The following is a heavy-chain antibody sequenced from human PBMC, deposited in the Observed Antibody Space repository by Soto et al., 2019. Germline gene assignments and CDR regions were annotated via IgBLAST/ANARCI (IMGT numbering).Heavy chain of an antibody. D-gene: IGHD1-26*01. CDR2: IYYSGST. CDR1: GGSITSSSYY. Sequence: QLHLRESGPGLLKPSETLSLTCTVSGGSITSSSYYWGWIRQPHGKGLEWIGSIYYSGSTYYNPSLKSRVTISVDTSKNQFSLTLSSVTAADTAVYYCATQEVGGSYVYTFDPWGQGTLVTVSS. V-gene: IGHV4-39*01. J-gene: IGHJ5*02. CDR3: ATQEVGGSYVYTFDP.